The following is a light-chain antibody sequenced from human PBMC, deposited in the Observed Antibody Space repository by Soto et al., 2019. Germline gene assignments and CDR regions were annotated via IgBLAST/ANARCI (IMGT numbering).Light chain of an antibody. Sequence: EIVLTQSPGTLSLSPGERATLSCRASQSVSSSYLAWDQQRPGQAPRLLIYGASSRATGIPDRFSGSGSGTDFTLTISRLEPEDFAVYYCQRYGGSLITFGQGTRLEIK. J-gene: IGKJ5*01. V-gene: IGKV3-20*01. CDR3: QRYGGSLIT. CDR1: QSVSSSY. CDR2: GAS.